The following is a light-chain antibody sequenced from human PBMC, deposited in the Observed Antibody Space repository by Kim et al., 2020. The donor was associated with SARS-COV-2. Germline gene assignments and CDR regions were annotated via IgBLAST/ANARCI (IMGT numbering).Light chain of an antibody. CDR2: SNS. V-gene: IGLV1-44*01. CDR3: ATWDDSLNGPL. CDR1: NSVFGFNV. Sequence: GTRVTLSCPASNSVFGFNVVSWYQQLPGMAPRLLMYSNSQRPSGVPDRFSGSKSGTSASLAISGLQSEDEADYYCATWDDSLNGPLFGGGTQLTVL. J-gene: IGLJ3*02.